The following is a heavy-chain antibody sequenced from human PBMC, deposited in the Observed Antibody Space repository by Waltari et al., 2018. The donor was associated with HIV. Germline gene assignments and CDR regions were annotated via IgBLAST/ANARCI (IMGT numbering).Heavy chain of an antibody. CDR3: AHLSYFDSSGYFFDF. CDR2: FYVNNIR. D-gene: IGHD3-9*01. CDR1: GFSLTDFGVG. J-gene: IGHJ4*02. Sequence: QITLQESGPTLIKPTQTLKLTCSFSGFSLTDFGVGLGWVRQPPGKALEVLGPFYVNNIRLIPSLRSRLTLAGDTSKNLVVLTMNNVEPADTATYFCAHLSYFDSSGYFFDFWGQGTPVAVSS. V-gene: IGHV2-5*01.